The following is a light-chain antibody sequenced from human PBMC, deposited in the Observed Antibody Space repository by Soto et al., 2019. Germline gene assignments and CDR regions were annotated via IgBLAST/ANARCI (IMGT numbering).Light chain of an antibody. CDR1: QDITNH. Sequence: DIQMTQSPTSLSASVGDRVTITCQASQDITNHLNWYQQKPGKAPNLLIYEATNLETGVPSRFSGGGSGTDLTLTISSLQPEDFATYYCQQYGPYLLTFGPGTKVHMK. V-gene: IGKV1-33*01. CDR3: QQYGPYLLT. CDR2: EAT. J-gene: IGKJ3*01.